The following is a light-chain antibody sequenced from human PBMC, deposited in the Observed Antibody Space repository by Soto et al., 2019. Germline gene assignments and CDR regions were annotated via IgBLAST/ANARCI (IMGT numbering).Light chain of an antibody. J-gene: IGKJ4*01. V-gene: IGKV3-20*01. CDR3: HQYGSSLLT. CDR1: QSVSSSY. Sequence: EIVLTQSPGTLSLSPGERATLSCRASQSVSSSYLAWYQQKPGQAPRLLIYGASSRATGIPDRFSGSGSGTDFTLTISRLEPEDFAVYYCHQYGSSLLTFGGGTKVEIK. CDR2: GAS.